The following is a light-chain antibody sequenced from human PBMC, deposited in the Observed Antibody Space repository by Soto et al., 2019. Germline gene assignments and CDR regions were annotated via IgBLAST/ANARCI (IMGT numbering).Light chain of an antibody. V-gene: IGLV2-8*01. Sequence: QSVLTQPPSASGAPGQSVTISCTGTSSVVGGYNYVSWYQQHPGKAPKLMIYEVSKRPSGVPDRFSGSKSGNTASLTVSGLQAEDEADYYCSSYAGSNAVVFGGGTKVTVL. CDR2: EVS. CDR1: SSVVGGYNY. J-gene: IGLJ2*01. CDR3: SSYAGSNAVV.